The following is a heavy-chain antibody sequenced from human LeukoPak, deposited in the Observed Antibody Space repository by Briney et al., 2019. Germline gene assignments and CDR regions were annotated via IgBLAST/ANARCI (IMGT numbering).Heavy chain of an antibody. CDR3: ARDGLYGWGAFDI. D-gene: IGHD2-8*01. CDR1: GGSISSGSYY. V-gene: IGHV4-61*02. CDR2: IYTSGST. J-gene: IGHJ3*02. Sequence: SQTLSLTCTVSGGSISSGSYYWSWIRQPAGKGLEWIGRIYTSGSTNYNPSLKSQVTISVDTSKNQFSLKLSSVTAADTAVYYCARDGLYGWGAFDIWGQGTMVTVSS.